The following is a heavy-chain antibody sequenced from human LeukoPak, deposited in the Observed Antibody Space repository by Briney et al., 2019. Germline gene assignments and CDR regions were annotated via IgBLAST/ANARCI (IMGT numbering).Heavy chain of an antibody. Sequence: SSETLSLTCTVSGGSINSDYWNWIRQPPGKGLEWIGYVYYSGGTDYNPSLKSRVTISVHTSKNQFSLKLTSVTAADTAVYYCARVSSSGVDYWGQGTLVTVSS. CDR1: GGSINSDY. J-gene: IGHJ4*02. CDR3: ARVSSSGVDY. V-gene: IGHV4-59*01. D-gene: IGHD3-22*01. CDR2: VYYSGGT.